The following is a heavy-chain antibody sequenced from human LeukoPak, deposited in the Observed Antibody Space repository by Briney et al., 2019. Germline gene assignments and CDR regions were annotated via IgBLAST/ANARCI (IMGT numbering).Heavy chain of an antibody. D-gene: IGHD3-10*01. J-gene: IGHJ5*02. CDR3: TRLRITMVRGVIYFDP. CDR2: IDPSDSYI. CDR1: GYSFTSYW. V-gene: IGHV5-10-1*01. Sequence: GESLRISCKGSGYSFTSYWISWVRQMPGKGLEWMGRIDPSDSYINYSPSFQGHVTISADKSISTAYLQWSSLKASDTAMYYCTRLRITMVRGVIYFDPWGQGTLVTVSS.